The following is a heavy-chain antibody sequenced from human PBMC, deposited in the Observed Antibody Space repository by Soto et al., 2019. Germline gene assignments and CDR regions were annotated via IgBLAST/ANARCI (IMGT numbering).Heavy chain of an antibody. D-gene: IGHD3-10*01. Sequence: EVQLVESGGGLVQPGGSLRLSCAASGFTVSSNYMSWVRQAPGKGLEWVSVIYSGGSTYYADSVKGRFTISRDNSKNTLYLQMNNLRAEDTAVYYCARFGNYNYYYGMDVWGQGTTVTVSS. CDR3: ARFGNYNYYYGMDV. V-gene: IGHV3-66*01. CDR1: GFTVSSNY. CDR2: IYSGGST. J-gene: IGHJ6*02.